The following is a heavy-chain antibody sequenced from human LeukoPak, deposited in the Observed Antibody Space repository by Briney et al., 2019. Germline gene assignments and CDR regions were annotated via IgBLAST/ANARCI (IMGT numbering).Heavy chain of an antibody. D-gene: IGHD5-24*01. CDR1: GYSFDSYW. CDR3: ARRRDGYPGHFDY. V-gene: IGHV5-51*01. Sequence: RGECLKISCKGSGYSFDSYWIGWVRQMPGKGLEWMGIIYPGDSDTRYSPSFQGQVTISADKSISTAYLQWSSLKAADTAIYYCARRRDGYPGHFDYWGQGTLVTVPS. CDR2: IYPGDSDT. J-gene: IGHJ4*02.